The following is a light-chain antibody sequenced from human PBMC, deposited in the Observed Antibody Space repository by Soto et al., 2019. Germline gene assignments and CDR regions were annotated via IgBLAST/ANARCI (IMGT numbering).Light chain of an antibody. CDR1: SSNIGAGYD. J-gene: IGLJ3*02. V-gene: IGLV1-40*01. Sequence: QLVLTQPPSVSGAPGQRVTISCTGSSSNIGAGYDVHWYQQLPGTAPKLLIYGNSNRPSGVPDRFSGSKSGTSASLAITGLQAEDEADYYCHSYDSSLSGPWVFGGGTKVTVL. CDR2: GNS. CDR3: HSYDSSLSGPWV.